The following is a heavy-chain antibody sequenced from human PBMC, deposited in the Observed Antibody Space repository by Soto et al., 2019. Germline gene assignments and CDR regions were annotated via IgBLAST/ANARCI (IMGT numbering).Heavy chain of an antibody. J-gene: IGHJ4*02. D-gene: IGHD2-2*01. V-gene: IGHV3-30-3*01. CDR3: ARGPSSLTRFDY. Sequence: GGSLSLSCAASKFTFSSYAMHWVRQAPGKGLEWVAVISYDGNNKYYADSVKGRFTISRDNSKNTLYLQMNSLRAEDTAVYYCARGPSSLTRFDYWGQGTLVTVSS. CDR1: KFTFSSYA. CDR2: ISYDGNNK.